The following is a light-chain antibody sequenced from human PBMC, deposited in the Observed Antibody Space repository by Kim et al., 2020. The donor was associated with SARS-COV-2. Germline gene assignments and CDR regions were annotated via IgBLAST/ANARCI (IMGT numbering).Light chain of an antibody. CDR2: SAS. CDR3: QHYSTIPPT. V-gene: IGKV1-39*01. J-gene: IGKJ1*01. CDR1: QSITTY. Sequence: DRVTIYCRENQSITTYLNWYRQRPGKAPELLIHSASTLENGAPSRFSGSGSGTDFTLTISSLQPDDFATYFCQHYSTIPPTFGPGTKVDIK.